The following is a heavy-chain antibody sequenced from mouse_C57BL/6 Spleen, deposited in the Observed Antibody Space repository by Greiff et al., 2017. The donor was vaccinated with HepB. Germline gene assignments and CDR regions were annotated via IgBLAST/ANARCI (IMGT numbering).Heavy chain of an antibody. V-gene: IGHV2-9-1*01. CDR2: IWTGGGT. CDR3: ARSLYYYGSSYWYFDV. Sequence: VQGVESGPGLVAPSQSLSITCTVSGFSLTSYAISWVRQPPGKGLEWLGVIWTGGGTNYNSALKSRLSISKDNSKSQVFLKMNSLQTDDTARYYCARSLYYYGSSYWYFDVWGTGTTVTVSS. J-gene: IGHJ1*03. CDR1: GFSLTSYA. D-gene: IGHD1-1*01.